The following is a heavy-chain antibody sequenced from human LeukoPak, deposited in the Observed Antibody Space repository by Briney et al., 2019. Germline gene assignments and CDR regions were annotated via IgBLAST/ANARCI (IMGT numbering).Heavy chain of an antibody. J-gene: IGHJ4*02. CDR1: GYSFTSYW. Sequence: GESLKIFCKGSGYSFTSYWIGWVRQMPGKGLEWMGIIYPGDSDTRYSPSFQGQVTISADKSISTAYLQWSSLKASDTAMYYCARLTGIVVVPAAMFGPPDYWGQGTLVTVSS. D-gene: IGHD2-2*01. CDR2: IYPGDSDT. V-gene: IGHV5-51*01. CDR3: ARLTGIVVVPAAMFGPPDY.